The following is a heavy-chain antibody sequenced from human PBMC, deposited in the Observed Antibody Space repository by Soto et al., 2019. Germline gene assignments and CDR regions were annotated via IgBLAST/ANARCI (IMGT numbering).Heavy chain of an antibody. V-gene: IGHV3-30-3*01. CDR1: GFTFSSYA. D-gene: IGHD6-19*01. CDR3: ARDSGYSSGWYYWYFDL. Sequence: VQLVESGGGVVQPGRSLRLSCAASGFTFSSYAMHWVRQAPGKGLEWVAVISYDGSNKYYADSVKGRFTISRDNSKNTLYLQMNSLRAEDTAVYYCARDSGYSSGWYYWYFDLWGRGTLVTVSS. J-gene: IGHJ2*01. CDR2: ISYDGSNK.